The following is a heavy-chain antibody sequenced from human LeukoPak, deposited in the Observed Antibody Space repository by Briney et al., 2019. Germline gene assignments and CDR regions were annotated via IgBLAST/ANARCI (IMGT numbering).Heavy chain of an antibody. D-gene: IGHD3-22*01. V-gene: IGHV3-21*01. Sequence: GGSLRLSCAASGFTFSSYSMNWVRQAPGKGLEWVSSISSSSSYIYYADSVRGRFTISRDNAKNSLYLQMNSLRAEDTAVYYCARDSFSWRAYYYDSSGYGIFDYWGQGPLVTVSS. CDR2: ISSSSSYI. CDR3: ARDSFSWRAYYYDSSGYGIFDY. CDR1: GFTFSSYS. J-gene: IGHJ4*02.